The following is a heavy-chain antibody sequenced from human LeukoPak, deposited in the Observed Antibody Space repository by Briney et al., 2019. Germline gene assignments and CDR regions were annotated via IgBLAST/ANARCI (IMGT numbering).Heavy chain of an antibody. CDR3: TRLSRYGNRWYYVDY. D-gene: IGHD6-13*01. CDR2: IKNKANSYTT. CDR1: GFTFSNAW. J-gene: IGHJ4*02. Sequence: GGSLRLSCAASGFTFSNAWMSWVRQAPGEGLEWVGRIKNKANSYTTLYAASVKGRFTISRDDSKNSLYLQMNSLKTEDTAVYYCTRLSRYGNRWYYVDYWGQGTLVTVSS. V-gene: IGHV3-72*01.